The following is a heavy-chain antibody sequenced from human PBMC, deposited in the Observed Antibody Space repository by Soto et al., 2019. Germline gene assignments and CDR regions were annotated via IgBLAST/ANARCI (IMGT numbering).Heavy chain of an antibody. CDR2: IYYSGST. CDR1: GGSISSGDYY. CDR3: ARDGRNYDFWSGYLIDY. V-gene: IGHV4-30-4*01. D-gene: IGHD3-3*01. Sequence: SETLSLTCTVPGGSISSGDYYWSWIRQPPGKGLEWIGYIYYSGSTYYNPSLKSRVTISVDTSKNQFSLKLSSVTAADTAVYYCARDGRNYDFWSGYLIDYWGQGTLVTVSS. J-gene: IGHJ4*02.